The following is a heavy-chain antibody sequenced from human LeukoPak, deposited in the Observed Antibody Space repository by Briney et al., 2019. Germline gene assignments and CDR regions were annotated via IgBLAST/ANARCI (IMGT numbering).Heavy chain of an antibody. D-gene: IGHD6-19*01. CDR1: GLTFSSYN. V-gene: IGHV3-7*01. J-gene: IGHJ4*02. CDR2: IKEDGLEK. CDR3: ARWVSGWYAGVYFDY. Sequence: GGSLRLSCAAFGLTFSSYNIHWVRQAPGMGLEWVANIKEDGLEKYYVDSAKGRFTISRDNAKNSLYLQMNNLRAEDTAVYYCARWVSGWYAGVYFDYWGQGTLVTVSS.